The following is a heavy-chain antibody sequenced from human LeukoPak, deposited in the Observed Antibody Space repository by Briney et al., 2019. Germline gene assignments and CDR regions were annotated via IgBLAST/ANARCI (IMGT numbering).Heavy chain of an antibody. J-gene: IGHJ6*03. Sequence: PGGSLRLSCAASGFTVSSNYMSWVRQAPGKGLEWVSVIYSGGSTYYADSVKGRFTISRDNAKNSLYLQMNSLRAEDTAVYYCAKTTDNYYYYYMDVWGKGTTVTVSS. CDR2: IYSGGST. CDR3: AKTTDNYYYYYMDV. V-gene: IGHV3-53*01. CDR1: GFTVSSNY. D-gene: IGHD4-17*01.